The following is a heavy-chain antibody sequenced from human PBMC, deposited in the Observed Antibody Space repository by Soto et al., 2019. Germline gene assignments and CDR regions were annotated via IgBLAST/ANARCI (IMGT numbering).Heavy chain of an antibody. CDR2: ISGSGDST. D-gene: IGHD3-16*01. J-gene: IGHJ4*02. Sequence: GGSLRLSCAAPGFTFTNYGMSWVRQAPGKGLEGVSSISGSGDSTLYADSVKGRFTISRDNSKNTLYLQMNSLRAEDTALYYCAKTGPYYFDFWGQGTLVTVSS. CDR3: AKTGPYYFDF. CDR1: GFTFTNYG. V-gene: IGHV3-23*01.